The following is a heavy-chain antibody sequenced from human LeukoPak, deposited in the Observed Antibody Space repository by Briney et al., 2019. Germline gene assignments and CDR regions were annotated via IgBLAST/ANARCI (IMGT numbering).Heavy chain of an antibody. CDR1: GFTFSSYA. D-gene: IGHD5-18*01. CDR3: AKSRVDTAMVNDY. V-gene: IGHV3-23*01. Sequence: PGGSLRLSCAATGFTFSSYAMSWVRQAPGKGLKWVSAISGSGGSTYYADSVKGRFTISRDNSKNTLYLQMNSLRAEDTAVYYCAKSRVDTAMVNDYWGQGTLVTVSS. J-gene: IGHJ4*02. CDR2: ISGSGGST.